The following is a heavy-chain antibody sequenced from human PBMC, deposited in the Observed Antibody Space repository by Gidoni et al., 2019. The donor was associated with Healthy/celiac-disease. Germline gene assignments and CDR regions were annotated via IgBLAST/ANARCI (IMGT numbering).Heavy chain of an antibody. V-gene: IGHV4-39*01. CDR3: ARHLGDVAGNDAFDI. Sequence: QLQLQESGPGLVKPSETLSLTCTVPGGSFSSRSYYWGWIRQPPGKGLEWIGSIYYSGSTYYNPSLKSRVTISVDTSKNQFSLKLSSVTAADTAVYYCARHLGDVAGNDAFDIWGQGTMVTVSS. CDR2: IYYSGST. CDR1: GGSFSSRSYY. D-gene: IGHD6-19*01. J-gene: IGHJ3*02.